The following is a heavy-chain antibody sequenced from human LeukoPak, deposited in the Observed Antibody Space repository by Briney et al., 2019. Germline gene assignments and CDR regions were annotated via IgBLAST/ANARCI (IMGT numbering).Heavy chain of an antibody. CDR3: VREPTQHWLYSAPEV. V-gene: IGHV3-49*04. CDR1: GFTFGDHA. D-gene: IGHD6-19*01. Sequence: GGSLRLSCTASGFTFGDHAMSWVRQAPGKGLEWLGFIRSKAYGGTTEYAASARGRFTISRDDSKSIAYLQMNSLTTEDTAVYIFVREPTQHWLYSAPEVWGKGTTVMVSS. CDR2: IRSKAYGGTT. J-gene: IGHJ6*04.